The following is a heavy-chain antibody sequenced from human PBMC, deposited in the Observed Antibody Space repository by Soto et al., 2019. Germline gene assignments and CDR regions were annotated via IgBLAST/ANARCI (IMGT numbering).Heavy chain of an antibody. CDR2: INAGNANT. CDR1: GYTFTSYY. Sequence: ASVKVSCKASGYTFTSYYMNWVRQAPGQRLEWMGWINAGNANTKYSQKFQGRVTFTRDTSASTAYMELSSLRSEDTAVYYCARAPSWYSFDYWGQGTLVTVSS. J-gene: IGHJ4*02. V-gene: IGHV1-3*01. D-gene: IGHD6-13*01. CDR3: ARAPSWYSFDY.